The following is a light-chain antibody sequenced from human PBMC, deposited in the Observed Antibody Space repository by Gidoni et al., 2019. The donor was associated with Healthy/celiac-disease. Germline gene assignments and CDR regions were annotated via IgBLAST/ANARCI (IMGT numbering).Light chain of an antibody. CDR3: QQYDNLPLT. J-gene: IGKJ4*01. CDR1: QDISNY. CDR2: DAS. V-gene: IGKV1-33*01. Sequence: TQTPSPLSASVGDRVTITCQASQDISNYLNWYQQKPGKDPKLLIYDASKLETGVPSRFSGSGSGTDFTFTISSLQPEDIATYYCQQYDNLPLTFGGGTKVEIK.